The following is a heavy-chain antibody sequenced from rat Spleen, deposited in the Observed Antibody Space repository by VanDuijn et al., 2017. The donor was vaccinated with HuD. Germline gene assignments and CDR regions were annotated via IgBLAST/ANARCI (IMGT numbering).Heavy chain of an antibody. V-gene: IGHV5-7*01. CDR2: INYDGDGT. CDR1: GFTFSDYY. D-gene: IGHD5-1*01. J-gene: IGHJ2*01. CDR3: ARQNWPYYFDY. Sequence: EVQLVESGGGLVQPGRSLKLSCAPSGFTFSDYYMAWVRQAPTRGLEWVASINYDGDGTYYRNSVKGRFTISRDNAKSTLYLQMDSLRSEDTATYYCARQNWPYYFDYWGQGVMVTVSS.